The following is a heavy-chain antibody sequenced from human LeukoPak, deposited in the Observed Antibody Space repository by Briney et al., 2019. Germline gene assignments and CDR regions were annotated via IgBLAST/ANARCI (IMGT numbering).Heavy chain of an antibody. J-gene: IGHJ3*02. V-gene: IGHV1-69*05. D-gene: IGHD2/OR15-2a*01. CDR1: GGTFSSYA. CDR3: AREDNSSSGAFDI. CDR2: IIPIFGTA. Sequence: SVKVSCKASGGTFSSYAISWVRQAPGQGLEWMGGIIPIFGTANYAQKFQGRVTITTDESTSTAYMELSSLRSEDTAVYYCAREDNSSSGAFDIWGQGTMVTVSS.